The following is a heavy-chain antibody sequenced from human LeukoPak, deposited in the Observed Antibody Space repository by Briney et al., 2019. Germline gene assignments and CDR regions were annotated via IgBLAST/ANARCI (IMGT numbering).Heavy chain of an antibody. CDR2: ISAYNGNT. Sequence: ASVKVSCKASGYIFTSYGISWVRQAPGQGLEWMGWISAYNGNTNYAQKLQGRVTMTTDTSTSTAYMELRSLRSDDTAVYYCARVSYYYDSSGYYSSSGDYWGQGTLVTVSS. CDR1: GYIFTSYG. CDR3: ARVSYYYDSSGYYSSSGDY. D-gene: IGHD3-22*01. V-gene: IGHV1-18*01. J-gene: IGHJ4*02.